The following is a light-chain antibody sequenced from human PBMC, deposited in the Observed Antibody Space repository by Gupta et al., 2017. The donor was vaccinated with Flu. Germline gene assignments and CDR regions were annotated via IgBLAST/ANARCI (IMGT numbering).Light chain of an antibody. Sequence: NCKSSQSVLYSSNNKNYLAWYQQKPGQPPQLLVYWASTRESGVPDRFSGSGSGTDFTLTISSLQAEDVAVYYCQQYYSTPLTFGGGTKVEIK. CDR1: QSVLYSSNNKNY. V-gene: IGKV4-1*01. CDR3: QQYYSTPLT. J-gene: IGKJ4*01. CDR2: WAS.